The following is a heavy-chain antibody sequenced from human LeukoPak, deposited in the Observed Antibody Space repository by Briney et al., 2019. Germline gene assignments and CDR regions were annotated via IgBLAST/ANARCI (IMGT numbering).Heavy chain of an antibody. CDR1: GGSISSGDYY. J-gene: IGHJ4*02. Sequence: TSETLSLTCTVSGGSISSGDYYWSWIRQPPGKGLEWIGYIYYSGSTYYNPSLKSRVTISVDTSKNQFSLKLSSVTAADTAVYYCARTYGGKRYFDYWGQGTLVTVSS. CDR2: IYYSGST. D-gene: IGHD4-23*01. CDR3: ARTYGGKRYFDY. V-gene: IGHV4-30-4*01.